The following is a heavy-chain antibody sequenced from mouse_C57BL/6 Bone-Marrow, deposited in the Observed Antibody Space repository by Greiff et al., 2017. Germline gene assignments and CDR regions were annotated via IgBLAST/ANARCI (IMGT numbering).Heavy chain of an antibody. V-gene: IGHV5-9*04. Sequence: EVKVVESGGGLVKPGGSLKLSCAASGFTFSSYTMSWVRQTPEKRLQWVAAISGGGGNTYYPDSVKGRFTISRDNDKNILYLQMSSLRSEDTAVYYCSRQVTTVLATKYFDVWGTGTTVTVSS. J-gene: IGHJ1*03. CDR1: GFTFSSYT. CDR2: ISGGGGNT. D-gene: IGHD1-1*01. CDR3: SRQVTTVLATKYFDV.